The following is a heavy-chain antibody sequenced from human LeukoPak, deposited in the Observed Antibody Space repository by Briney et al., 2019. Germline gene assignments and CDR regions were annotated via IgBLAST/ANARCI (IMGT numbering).Heavy chain of an antibody. CDR2: ISSSSSYI. Sequence: PGGSLRLSCAASGFTFISYSMNCVRQAPRKGLGWVSSISSSSSYIYYADSVKSRFTISRDNAKNSLYLQMNNLRAEDTAVYYCARGIYSSSSAVDYWGQGTLVTVSS. V-gene: IGHV3-21*01. CDR1: GFTFISYS. CDR3: ARGIYSSSSAVDY. D-gene: IGHD6-6*01. J-gene: IGHJ4*02.